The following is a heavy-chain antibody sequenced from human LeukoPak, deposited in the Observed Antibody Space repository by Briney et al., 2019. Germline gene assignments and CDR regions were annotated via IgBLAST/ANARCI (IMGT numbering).Heavy chain of an antibody. CDR2: INHSGST. D-gene: IGHD6-13*01. CDR1: GGSFSGYY. J-gene: IGHJ4*02. CDR3: GRDKWGPQQRLDY. V-gene: IGHV4-34*01. Sequence: SETLSLTCAVYGGSFSGYYWSWIRQPPGKGLEWIGEINHSGSTNYNPSLKSRVSISVDTSTNQFSLKLSSMPAADTAAYYCGRDKWGPQQRLDYWGQGTLVTVSS.